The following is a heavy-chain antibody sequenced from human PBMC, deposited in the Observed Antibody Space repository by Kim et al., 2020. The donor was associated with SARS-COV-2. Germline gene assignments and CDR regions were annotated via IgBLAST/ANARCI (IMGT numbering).Heavy chain of an antibody. D-gene: IGHD2-2*01. CDR3: VRVSRHSSTWTFFDY. V-gene: IGHV1-18*01. J-gene: IGHJ4*02. Sequence: QKLQGRVTMTTDTSTSTAYMELRSLRSDDTAVYYCVRVSRHSSTWTFFDYWGQGTLVTVSS.